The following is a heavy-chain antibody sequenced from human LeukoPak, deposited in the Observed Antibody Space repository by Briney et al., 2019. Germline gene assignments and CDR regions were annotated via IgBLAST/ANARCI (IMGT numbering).Heavy chain of an antibody. CDR2: ISYDGGNQ. J-gene: IGHJ6*02. CDR3: AKDRRMMSAYYGMDV. CDR1: GFSFSDHY. Sequence: GGSLRLSCATSGFSFSDHYMDWVRQAPGKGLEWVSLISYDGGNQKYADSVKGRFTISRDNSKNTVYLQLNSLRAEDTAVYYCAKDRRMMSAYYGMDVWGQGTTVIVSS. D-gene: IGHD3-16*01. V-gene: IGHV3-30*18.